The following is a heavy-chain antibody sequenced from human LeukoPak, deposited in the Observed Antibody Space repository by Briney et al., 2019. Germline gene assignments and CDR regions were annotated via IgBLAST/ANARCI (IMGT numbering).Heavy chain of an antibody. J-gene: IGHJ3*02. CDR1: EYTFTGYY. Sequence: ASVKVSCKASEYTFTGYYMHWVRQAPGQGLEWMGWINPNSGGTNYAQKFQGRVTMTRDTSISTAYMELSRLRSDDTAVYYCARDIVLMVYAPLRAFDIWGQGTMVTVSS. V-gene: IGHV1-2*02. CDR3: ARDIVLMVYAPLRAFDI. D-gene: IGHD2-8*01. CDR2: INPNSGGT.